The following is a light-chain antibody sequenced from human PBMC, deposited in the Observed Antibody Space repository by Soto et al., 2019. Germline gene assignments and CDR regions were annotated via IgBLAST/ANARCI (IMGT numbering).Light chain of an antibody. CDR3: QQYGSSPLT. CDR2: DAS. CDR1: QSISSW. V-gene: IGKV1-5*01. Sequence: DIQMTQSPSTLSASVGYRVTITCRASQSISSWLAWYQQKPGKAPKLLIYDASSLESGVPSRFSGSGSGTEFTLTISSLQPDDFATYYCQQYGSSPLTFGGGTKVEIK. J-gene: IGKJ4*01.